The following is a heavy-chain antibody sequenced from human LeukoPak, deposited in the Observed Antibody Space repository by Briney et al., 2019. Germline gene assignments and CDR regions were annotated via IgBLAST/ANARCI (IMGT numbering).Heavy chain of an antibody. CDR1: GFTFSSYA. J-gene: IGHJ3*02. CDR2: IGGSGGST. V-gene: IGHV3-23*01. Sequence: QPGGSLRLSCAASGFTFSSYAMSWVRQAPGKGLEWVSGIGGSGGSTYYADSVKGRFTISRDNSKNTLYLQMNSLRAEDTAVYYCAKTVEGDRWELRGNNGFDIWGQGTMVTVSS. D-gene: IGHD1-26*01. CDR3: AKTVEGDRWELRGNNGFDI.